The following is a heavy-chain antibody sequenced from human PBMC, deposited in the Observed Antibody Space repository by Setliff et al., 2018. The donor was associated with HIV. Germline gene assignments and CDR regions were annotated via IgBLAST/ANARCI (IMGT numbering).Heavy chain of an antibody. Sequence: ASVKVSCKASGYTFTSYDINWVRQATGQGLEWMGWMNPNSGTRGYAQKLQGRVTMTRNTSISTAYMELSNLRSEDTVVYYCARGWGDWFDPWGQGTLVTVSS. CDR2: MNPNSGTR. J-gene: IGHJ5*02. CDR3: ARGWGDWFDP. D-gene: IGHD3-16*01. CDR1: GYTFTSYD. V-gene: IGHV1-8*01.